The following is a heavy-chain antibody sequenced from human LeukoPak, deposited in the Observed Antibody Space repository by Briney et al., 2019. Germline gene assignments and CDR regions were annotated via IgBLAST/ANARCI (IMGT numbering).Heavy chain of an antibody. V-gene: IGHV5-51*01. J-gene: IGHJ6*02. CDR1: GYRFTTYW. CDR2: IYPGDSAI. D-gene: IGHD2-15*01. CDR3: ARQGCSGGSCYPPTYYSDMDV. Sequence: GESLKISCKGSGYRFTTYWIGWVRQMPGKGLEWMGIIYPGDSAIRYSPSFQGQVTISADRSISTAYLQWSSLKASDTAIYYCARQGCSGGSCYPPTYYSDMDVWGHGTTVTVSS.